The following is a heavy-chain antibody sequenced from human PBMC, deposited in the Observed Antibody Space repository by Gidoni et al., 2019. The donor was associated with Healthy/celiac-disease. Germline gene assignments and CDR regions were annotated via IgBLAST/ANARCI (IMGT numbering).Heavy chain of an antibody. Sequence: QVQLVQSGAEVKKPGASVKVSCKASGYTFTSYYMHWVRQAPGQGLEWMGIINPSGGSTSNVQKFQGRVTMTRDTSTSTVYMELSSLRSEDTAVYYCARMAYDSSGYLDAFDIWGQGTMVTVSS. CDR2: INPSGGST. CDR3: ARMAYDSSGYLDAFDI. J-gene: IGHJ3*02. D-gene: IGHD3-22*01. V-gene: IGHV1-46*01. CDR1: GYTFTSYY.